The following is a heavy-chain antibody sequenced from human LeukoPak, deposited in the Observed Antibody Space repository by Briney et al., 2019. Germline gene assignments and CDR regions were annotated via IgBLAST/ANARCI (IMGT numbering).Heavy chain of an antibody. J-gene: IGHJ5*02. Sequence: GGSLRLSYAACGFTYSSYGMHWVRQAPGKGLEWVTFIRYDGSNKYYADSVKGRFTISRDNSKNTLYLQMNSLRAEDTAVYYCAKGRISVAGTLDPWGQGTLVTVSS. CDR2: IRYDGSNK. D-gene: IGHD6-19*01. CDR3: AKGRISVAGTLDP. CDR1: GFTYSSYG. V-gene: IGHV3-30*02.